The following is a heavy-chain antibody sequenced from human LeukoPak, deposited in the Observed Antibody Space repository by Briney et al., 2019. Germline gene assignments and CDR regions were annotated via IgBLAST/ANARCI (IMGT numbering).Heavy chain of an antibody. V-gene: IGHV3-33*01. D-gene: IGHD6-13*01. CDR1: GFTFSSYG. J-gene: IGHJ4*02. CDR2: IWYDGSNK. CDR3: ARDRLYSSSWTLDY. Sequence: GGSLRLSCAASGFTFSSYGLHWVRQAPGKGLEWVAVIWYDGSNKYYADSVKGRFTISRDNAKNSLYLQMNSLRAEDTAVYYCARDRLYSSSWTLDYWGQGTLVTVSS.